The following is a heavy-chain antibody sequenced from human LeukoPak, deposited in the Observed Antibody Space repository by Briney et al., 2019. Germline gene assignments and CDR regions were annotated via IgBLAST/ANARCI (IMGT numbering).Heavy chain of an antibody. Sequence: GGSLRLSCAASGFTFSSYAMHWVRQAPGKGLEWVAVISYDGSTKYYADSVKGRFTISRDNSKNTVYLQMDSLRPKDTAVCYCARARGTTGTTRIAFDIWGKGTMVTVSS. CDR1: GFTFSSYA. V-gene: IGHV3-30-3*01. CDR2: ISYDGSTK. D-gene: IGHD1-1*01. J-gene: IGHJ3*02. CDR3: ARARGTTGTTRIAFDI.